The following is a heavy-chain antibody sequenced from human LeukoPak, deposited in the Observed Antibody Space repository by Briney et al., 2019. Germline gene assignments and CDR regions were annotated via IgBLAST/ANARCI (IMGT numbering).Heavy chain of an antibody. V-gene: IGHV4-34*01. D-gene: IGHD2-15*01. J-gene: IGHJ3*02. CDR1: GGSFSGYY. CDR2: INHSGST. CDR3: AREYCSGGSCYPDNAFDI. Sequence: SETLSLTCAVYGGSFSGYYWSWIRQPPGKGLEWIGEINHSGSTSYNASLQSRVTMSVDTSKNQFSLKLSSVTAADTAVYYCAREYCSGGSCYPDNAFDIWGQGTMVTVSS.